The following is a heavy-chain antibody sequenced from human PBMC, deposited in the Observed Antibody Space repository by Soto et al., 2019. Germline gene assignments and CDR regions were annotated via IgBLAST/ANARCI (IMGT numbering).Heavy chain of an antibody. CDR2: ISYDGSNK. D-gene: IGHD3-9*01. CDR3: ERAMGYFEWLLHDDY. Sequence: GGSLRLSCAASGFTFSSYAMHWVRQAPGKGLEWVAVISYDGSNKYYADSVKGRFTISRDNSKNTLYLQMNSLRAEDTAVYYCERAMGYFEWLLHDDYWGQANMVTVSP. CDR1: GFTFSSYA. V-gene: IGHV3-30-3*01. J-gene: IGHJ4*02.